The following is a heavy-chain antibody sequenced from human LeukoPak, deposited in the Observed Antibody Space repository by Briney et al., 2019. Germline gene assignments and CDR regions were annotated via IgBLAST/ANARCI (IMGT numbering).Heavy chain of an antibody. D-gene: IGHD3-10*01. CDR3: ARVIPVLLWFGEPGWFDP. CDR1: GGSISSGGYS. V-gene: IGHV4-30-4*07. J-gene: IGHJ5*02. CDR2: IYYSGST. Sequence: PSETLSLTCAVSGGSISSGGYSWSWIRQPPGKGLEWIGYIYYSGSTYYNPSLKSRVTISVDTSKNQFSLKLSSVTAADTAVYYCARVIPVLLWFGEPGWFDPWGQGTLVTVSS.